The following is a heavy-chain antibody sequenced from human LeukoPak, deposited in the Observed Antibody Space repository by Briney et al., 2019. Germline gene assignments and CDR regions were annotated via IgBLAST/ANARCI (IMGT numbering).Heavy chain of an antibody. CDR1: GFSFNEYH. V-gene: IGHV3-74*01. D-gene: IGHD4-17*01. J-gene: IGHJ4*02. CDR3: ARGVGDLDY. CDR2: INSDGSST. Sequence: PGGSLRLSCAASGFSFNEYHMNWVRQAPGKGLVWVSRINSDGSSTSYADSVKGRFTISRDNAKNTLYLQMNSLRAEDTAVYYCARGVGDLDYWGQGTLVTVSS.